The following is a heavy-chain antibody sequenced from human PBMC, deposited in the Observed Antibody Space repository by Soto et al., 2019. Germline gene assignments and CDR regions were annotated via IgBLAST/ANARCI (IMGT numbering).Heavy chain of an antibody. D-gene: IGHD2-15*01. Sequence: QITLKESGPTLVKPTQTLTLTCTFSGFSLSTSGVGVGWIRQPPGKALEWLALIYWDDDKRYSPSLKSRLTIPXXTXTXQMGRKMTNMGPVDTATYDGAHSPGEAGAGSYHFGYRGQGTLVTASS. J-gene: IGHJ4*02. V-gene: IGHV2-5*02. CDR2: IYWDDDK. CDR1: GFSLSTSGVG. CDR3: AHSPGEAGAGSYHFGY.